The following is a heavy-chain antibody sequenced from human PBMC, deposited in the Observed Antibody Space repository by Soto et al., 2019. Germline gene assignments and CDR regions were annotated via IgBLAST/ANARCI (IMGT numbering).Heavy chain of an antibody. CDR2: ISGSGGST. J-gene: IGHJ6*03. CDR3: AKKKSPDFWSGYYLDYYYMDV. CDR1: GFTFSSYA. V-gene: IGHV3-23*01. D-gene: IGHD3-3*01. Sequence: GGSLRHSCAASGFTFSSYAMSWVRQAPGKGLEWVSAISGSGGSTYYADSVKGRFTISRDNSKNTLYLQMNSLRAEDTAVYYCAKKKSPDFWSGYYLDYYYMDVWGKGTTVTVSS.